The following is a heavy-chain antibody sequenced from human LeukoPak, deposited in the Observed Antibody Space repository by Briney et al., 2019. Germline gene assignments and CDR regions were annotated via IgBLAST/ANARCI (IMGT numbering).Heavy chain of an antibody. CDR1: GGSFSSGSYY. CDR3: ARVNDYDFYFDY. J-gene: IGHJ4*02. CDR2: IYTSGST. D-gene: IGHD3-3*01. Sequence: SQTLSLTCTVSGGSFSSGSYYWSWIRQPAGKGLEWIGRIYTSGSTNYNPSLKSRVTISVDTSKNQFSLKLSSVTAADTAVYYCARVNDYDFYFDYWGQGTLVTVSS. V-gene: IGHV4-61*02.